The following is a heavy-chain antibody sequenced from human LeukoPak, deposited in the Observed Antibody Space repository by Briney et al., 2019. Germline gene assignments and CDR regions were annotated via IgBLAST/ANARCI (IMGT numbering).Heavy chain of an antibody. CDR1: GFTFSSCA. CDR2: TSYDGSNE. V-gene: IGHV3-30*04. J-gene: IGHJ4*02. D-gene: IGHD3-10*01. Sequence: GGSLRLSCAASGFTFSSCAMHWVRQAPGKGLEWVAVTSYDGSNEYYADSVKGRFTISGDNSKNTLYLQMNSLRAEDTAVYYCARASYLYGSGSYPDYWGQGTLVTVSS. CDR3: ARASYLYGSGSYPDY.